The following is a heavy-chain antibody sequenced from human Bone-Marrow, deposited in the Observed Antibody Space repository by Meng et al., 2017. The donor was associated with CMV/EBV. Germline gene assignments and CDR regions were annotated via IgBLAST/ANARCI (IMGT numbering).Heavy chain of an antibody. Sequence: ASVKVSCKASGYTFTGYYMHWVRQAPGQGLEWMGWINPNSGGTNYAQKFQGRVTMTGDTSISTAYMELSSVTAADTAVYYCARARELLQGHNWFDPWGQGTLVTVSS. D-gene: IGHD1-26*01. V-gene: IGHV1-2*02. CDR2: INPNSGGT. CDR3: ARARELLQGHNWFDP. J-gene: IGHJ5*02. CDR1: GYTFTGYY.